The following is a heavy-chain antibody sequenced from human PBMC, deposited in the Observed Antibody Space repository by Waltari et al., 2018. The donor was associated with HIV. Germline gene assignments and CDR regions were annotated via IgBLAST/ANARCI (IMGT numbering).Heavy chain of an antibody. V-gene: IGHV3-15*01. Sequence: EVQLVESGGGLVKPGGSLRLSCAASGFTFSNAWMSWVRQAPGRGLEWVGRIKSKTDGGTTDYAAPVKGRFTISRDDSKNTLYLQMNSLKTEDTAVYYCTTSLDFWSGYSDAFDIWGQGTMVTVSS. CDR2: IKSKTDGGTT. CDR1: GFTFSNAW. D-gene: IGHD3-3*01. CDR3: TTSLDFWSGYSDAFDI. J-gene: IGHJ3*02.